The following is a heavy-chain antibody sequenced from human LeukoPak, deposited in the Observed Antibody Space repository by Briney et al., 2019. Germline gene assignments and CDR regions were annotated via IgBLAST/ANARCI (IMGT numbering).Heavy chain of an antibody. CDR3: TRGPIQLWLYHGMDV. J-gene: IGHJ6*02. V-gene: IGHV3-49*04. CDR1: GFTFGDHA. CDR2: IRSKTYGGTT. D-gene: IGHD5-18*01. Sequence: GRSLRLSCTVSGFTFGDHAMSWVRQAPGKGLGWVGFIRSKTYGGTTEYAASVKGRFIISRDDSTSIAYLQMNSLKTEDTAVYYCTRGPIQLWLYHGMDVWGQGTTVTVSS.